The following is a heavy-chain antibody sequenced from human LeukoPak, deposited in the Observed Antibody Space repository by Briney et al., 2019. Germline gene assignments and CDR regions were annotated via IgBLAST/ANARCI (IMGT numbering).Heavy chain of an antibody. CDR3: ARDRRPYYGLGSYYNGRFDP. CDR2: IYHSGST. CDR1: GGSTSSSNW. Sequence: SETLSLTCAVSGGSTSSSNWWSWVRQPPGKGLEWIGEIYHSGSTNYNPSLKSRVTISVDTSKNQFSLNLTSVTAADTAVYYCARDRRPYYGLGSYYNGRFDPWGQGTLVTVSS. J-gene: IGHJ5*02. D-gene: IGHD3-10*01. V-gene: IGHV4-4*02.